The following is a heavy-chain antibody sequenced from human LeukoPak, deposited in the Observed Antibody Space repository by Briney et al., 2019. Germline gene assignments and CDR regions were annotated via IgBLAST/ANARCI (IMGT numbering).Heavy chain of an antibody. CDR2: IIPIFGTA. J-gene: IGHJ6*03. Sequence: SVKVSCKASGGTFSSYAISWVRQAPGQGLEWMGGIIPIFGTANYAQKFQGRVTITADKSTSTACMELSSLRSEDTAVYYCARDRGGAQDFGVVHYYYMDVWGKGTTVTVSS. D-gene: IGHD3-3*01. CDR1: GGTFSSYA. V-gene: IGHV1-69*06. CDR3: ARDRGGAQDFGVVHYYYMDV.